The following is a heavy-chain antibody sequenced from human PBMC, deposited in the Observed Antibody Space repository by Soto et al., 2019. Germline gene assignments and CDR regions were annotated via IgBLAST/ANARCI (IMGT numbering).Heavy chain of an antibody. CDR3: AGLYCSSTSCYQGNYYYGMDV. D-gene: IGHD2-2*01. Sequence: SVKVSCKASGGTFSSYAISWVRQAPGQGLEWMGGIIPIFGTANYAQKFQGRVTITADESTSTAYMELSSLRSEDTAVYYCAGLYCSSTSCYQGNYYYGMDVWGQGTTVTVSS. CDR1: GGTFSSYA. J-gene: IGHJ6*02. V-gene: IGHV1-69*13. CDR2: IIPIFGTA.